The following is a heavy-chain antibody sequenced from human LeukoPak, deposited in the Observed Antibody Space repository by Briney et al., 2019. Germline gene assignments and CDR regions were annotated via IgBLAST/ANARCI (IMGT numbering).Heavy chain of an antibody. CDR1: GGSISSSSYY. CDR3: ARDRYLDP. CDR2: IYYSGST. J-gene: IGHJ5*02. V-gene: IGHV4-39*07. D-gene: IGHD1-14*01. Sequence: SETLSLTCTVSGGSISSSSYYWGWIRQPPGKGLEWIGSIYYSGSTHYNPSLKSRVTISVDTSKNQFSLKLSSVTAADTAVYYCARDRYLDPWGQGTLVTVSS.